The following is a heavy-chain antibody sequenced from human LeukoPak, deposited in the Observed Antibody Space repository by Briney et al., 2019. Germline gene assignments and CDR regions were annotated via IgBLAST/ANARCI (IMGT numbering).Heavy chain of an antibody. CDR2: ISGSGGST. Sequence: GGSLRLSCAASGFTFSSYAMSWVRQAPGKGLEWVSAISGSGGSTYYADSVEGRFTISRDNSKNTLYLQMNSLRAEDTAVYYCAKDLEEYCSGGSCYAHDYWGQGTLVTVSS. D-gene: IGHD2-15*01. CDR1: GFTFSSYA. J-gene: IGHJ4*02. V-gene: IGHV3-23*01. CDR3: AKDLEEYCSGGSCYAHDY.